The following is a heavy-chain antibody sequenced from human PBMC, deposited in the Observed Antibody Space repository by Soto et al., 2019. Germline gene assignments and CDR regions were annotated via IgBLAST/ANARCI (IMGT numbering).Heavy chain of an antibody. V-gene: IGHV3-48*02. CDR2: ISAGSGSI. D-gene: IGHD2-8*02. CDR1: GFTFNAYS. CDR3: TRGRSGALDY. J-gene: IGHJ4*02. Sequence: GGSLRLSCAASGFTFNAYSLGWVRQAPGKGLEWISYISAGSGSIYYADSVKGRFSISRDSANNSLYLQMNSLRDEDTAIYYCTRGRSGALDYWGQGTLVTVSS.